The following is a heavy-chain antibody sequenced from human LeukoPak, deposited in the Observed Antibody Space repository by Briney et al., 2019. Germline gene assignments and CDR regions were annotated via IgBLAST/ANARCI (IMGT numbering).Heavy chain of an antibody. CDR1: GFTFSSYE. Sequence: PGGSLRLSCAASGFTFSSYEMNWVRQAPGKGLEWVSYISSSGSTIYYADSVKGRFTISRDNAKNSLYLQMNSLRAEDTAVYYCARDSSYFGSGNFSDWGQGTLVTVSS. CDR3: ARDSSYFGSGNFSD. V-gene: IGHV3-48*03. CDR2: ISSSGSTI. J-gene: IGHJ4*02. D-gene: IGHD3-10*01.